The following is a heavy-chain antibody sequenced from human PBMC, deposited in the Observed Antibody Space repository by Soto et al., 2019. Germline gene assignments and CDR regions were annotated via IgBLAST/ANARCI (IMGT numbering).Heavy chain of an antibody. V-gene: IGHV3-33*06. CDR1: GFTFRNYG. CDR2: IWYDGNNQ. D-gene: IGHD1-26*01. Sequence: GGSLRLSCAASGFTFRNYGMHWVRQAPGKGVAWVAVIWYDGNNQYYADSVKGRFTISRDNSNNTLSVQMTSLRAEDTAVYYSAKDSFRSFYVDMDVWGQGTTVTVSS. CDR3: AKDSFRSFYVDMDV. J-gene: IGHJ6*02.